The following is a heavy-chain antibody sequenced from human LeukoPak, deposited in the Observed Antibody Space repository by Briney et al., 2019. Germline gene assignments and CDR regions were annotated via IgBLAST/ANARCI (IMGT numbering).Heavy chain of an antibody. CDR3: ASSPVRTPLVPY. CDR2: INPSGGST. D-gene: IGHD3-9*01. V-gene: IGHV1-46*01. J-gene: IGHJ4*02. CDR1: GYTFTGYY. Sequence: ASVKVSCKASGYTFTGYYMHWVRQAPGQGLEWMGIINPSGGSTSYAQKFQGRVTMTRDMSTSTVYMELSSLRSEDTAVYYCASSPVRTPLVPYWGQGTLVTVSS.